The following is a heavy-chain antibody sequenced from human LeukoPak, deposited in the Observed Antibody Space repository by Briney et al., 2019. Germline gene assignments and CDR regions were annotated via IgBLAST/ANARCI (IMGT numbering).Heavy chain of an antibody. Sequence: GGSLRLSCAASGITFSRYWMNWVRQAPGKGLEWVANIKEDGSVKNYVDSVRGRFTVSRDNAKNSLYLQMNSLRVEDTAVYYCAKDSDGDYFDYWGQGTLVTVSS. CDR3: AKDSDGDYFDY. CDR1: GITFSRYW. J-gene: IGHJ4*02. D-gene: IGHD4-17*01. V-gene: IGHV3-7*01. CDR2: IKEDGSVK.